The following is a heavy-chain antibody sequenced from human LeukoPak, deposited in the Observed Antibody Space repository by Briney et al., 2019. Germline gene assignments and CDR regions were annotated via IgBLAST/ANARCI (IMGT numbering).Heavy chain of an antibody. CDR2: INHSGST. J-gene: IGHJ6*02. CDR3: ARGDYDSSGLEYYYYYGMDV. V-gene: IGHV4-34*01. CDR1: GGSFSGYY. Sequence: SETLSLTCAVYGGSFSGYYWSWIRQPPGKGLEWIGEINHSGSTNYNPSLKSRVTISVDTSKNQFSLKLSSVTAADTAVYYCARGDYDSSGLEYYYYYGMDVWGQGTTVTVSS. D-gene: IGHD3-22*01.